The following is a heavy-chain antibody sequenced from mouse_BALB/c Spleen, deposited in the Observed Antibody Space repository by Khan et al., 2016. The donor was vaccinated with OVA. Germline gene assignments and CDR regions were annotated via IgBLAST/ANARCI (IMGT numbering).Heavy chain of an antibody. D-gene: IGHD2-14*01. CDR2: IWGGGGT. V-gene: IGHV2-6-4*01. CDR3: ARAYYRYDGYYAMDY. J-gene: IGHJ4*01. CDR1: GFSLSRYN. Sequence: VQLQESGPGLVAPSQSLSITCFVSGFSLSRYNIHWVRQPPGKGLEWLGMIWGGGGTDYNSTLKSRLSISKDNSKSQVFLKMNSLQTDDTAMYYCARAYYRYDGYYAMDYWGQGTSVTVSS.